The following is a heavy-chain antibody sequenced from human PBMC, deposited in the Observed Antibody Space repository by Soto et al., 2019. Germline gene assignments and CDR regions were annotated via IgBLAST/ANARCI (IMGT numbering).Heavy chain of an antibody. V-gene: IGHV3-66*01. D-gene: IGHD6-19*01. J-gene: IGHJ6*02. CDR1: GFTVSSNY. CDR2: IYSGGST. Sequence: GGSLRLSCAASGFTVSSNYMSWVRQAPGKGLEWVSVIYSGGSTYYADSVKGRFTISRDNSKNTLYLQMNSLRAEDTAVYYCARVVAVAGYYYYGMDVWGPGTPVTVSS. CDR3: ARVVAVAGYYYYGMDV.